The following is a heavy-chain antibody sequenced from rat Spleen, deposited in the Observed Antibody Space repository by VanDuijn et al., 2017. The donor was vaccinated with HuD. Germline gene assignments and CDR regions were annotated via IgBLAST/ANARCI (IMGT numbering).Heavy chain of an antibody. Sequence: EVQLQESGPGLVKPSQSLSLTCSVTGYSIKSSYRWNWIRKFPGNKMEWIGRISFSGSTKYNPSLQSRISITRDTSKNQFFLQLNSVTTEDAATYYCARWNYPGSYGDYWGQGVMVTVSS. D-gene: IGHD1-4*01. CDR3: ARWNYPGSYGDY. J-gene: IGHJ2*01. V-gene: IGHV3-1*01. CDR1: GYSIKSSY. CDR2: ISFSGST.